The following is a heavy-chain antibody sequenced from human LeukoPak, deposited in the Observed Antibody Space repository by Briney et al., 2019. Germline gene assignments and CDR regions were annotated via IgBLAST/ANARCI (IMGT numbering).Heavy chain of an antibody. J-gene: IGHJ4*02. CDR1: GYTFTSYG. Sequence: ASVKVSCKASGYTFTSYGISWVRQAPGQGLEWMGWISAYNGNTNYAQKLQGRVTMTTDTSTSTAYMELRSLRSDDTAVHYCARTPKAPAAPLDWDFDYWGQGTLVTVSS. CDR3: ARTPKAPAAPLDWDFDY. D-gene: IGHD2-2*01. CDR2: ISAYNGNT. V-gene: IGHV1-18*01.